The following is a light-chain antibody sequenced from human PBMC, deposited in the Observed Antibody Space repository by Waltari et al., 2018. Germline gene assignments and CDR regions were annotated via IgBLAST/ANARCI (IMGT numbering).Light chain of an antibody. J-gene: IGKJ1*01. CDR2: AAS. V-gene: IGKV3-11*01. Sequence: EIVLTQSPATLSLSPGESATLSCRASQGVGRSLAWYQQKPGQAPRLVLYAASNRATGIPDRFSGSNSGTDFSLTISSLEAEDFAVYYCQQRSIWPWTFGLGTKVEVK. CDR3: QQRSIWPWT. CDR1: QGVGRS.